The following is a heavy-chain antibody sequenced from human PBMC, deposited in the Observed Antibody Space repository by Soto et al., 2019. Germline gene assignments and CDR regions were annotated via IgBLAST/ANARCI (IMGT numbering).Heavy chain of an antibody. CDR2: INEDSSYI. V-gene: IGHV3-21*02. Sequence: EVQLVESGGGLVKPGGSLRLSCAASGFSFIYYCMNWVRQAPGKGLEWVSYINEDSSYIYYAHSLRGRFTISRDNANYQLYLQMTSLRADTTAWYYCVSYFGWYFRSGYMDVWGDGAPVTVSS. J-gene: IGHJ6*03. CDR3: VSYFGWYFRSGYMDV. D-gene: IGHD3-3*01. CDR1: GFSFIYYC.